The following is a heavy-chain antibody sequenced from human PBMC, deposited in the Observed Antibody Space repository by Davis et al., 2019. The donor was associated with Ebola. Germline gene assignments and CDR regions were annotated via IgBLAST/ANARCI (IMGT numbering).Heavy chain of an antibody. J-gene: IGHJ6*02. D-gene: IGHD3-10*01. Sequence: SETLSLTCAVYGGSFTNYYWRWIRQPPGRGLEWVGEINHRGGNNYNPSLKSRVTISADTSTNQFSLNLRYVTAADTAVYYCARGEEYDYGSGNYYIYGWDFWGQGTTVTVS. CDR1: GGSFTNYY. CDR3: ARGEEYDYGSGNYYIYGWDF. V-gene: IGHV4-34*01. CDR2: INHRGGN.